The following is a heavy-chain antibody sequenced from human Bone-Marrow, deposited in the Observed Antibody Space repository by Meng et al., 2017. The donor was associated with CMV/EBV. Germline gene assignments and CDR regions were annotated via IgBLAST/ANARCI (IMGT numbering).Heavy chain of an antibody. Sequence: GGSLRLSCAASGFTFSSYAMSWVRQAPGKGLEWVSVIYSGGSSTYYADSVKGRFTISRDNSKNTLYLQMNSLRAEDTAVYYCARDASKIYYFDYRGQGTLVTVSS. D-gene: IGHD2-15*01. V-gene: IGHV3-23*03. CDR1: GFTFSSYA. CDR3: ARDASKIYYFDY. CDR2: IYSGGSST. J-gene: IGHJ4*02.